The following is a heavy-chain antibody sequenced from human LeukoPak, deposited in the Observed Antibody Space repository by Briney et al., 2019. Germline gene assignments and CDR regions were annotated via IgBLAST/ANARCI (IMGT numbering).Heavy chain of an antibody. CDR3: ARDDSSGYDYSPPDY. CDR2: ISSSSSTI. V-gene: IGHV3-48*01. J-gene: IGHJ4*02. D-gene: IGHD3-22*01. CDR1: GFTFSSYA. Sequence: GGSLRLSCAASGFTFSSYAMSWVRQAPGKGLEWVSYISSSSSTIYYADSVRGRFTISRDNARNSLYLQMNSLRAEDTAVYYCARDDSSGYDYSPPDYWGQGTLVTVSS.